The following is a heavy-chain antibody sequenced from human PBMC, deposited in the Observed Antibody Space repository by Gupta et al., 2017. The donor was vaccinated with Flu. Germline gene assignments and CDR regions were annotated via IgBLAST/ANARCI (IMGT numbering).Heavy chain of an antibody. V-gene: IGHV3-15*01. Sequence: EVQLVESWGGLVKPGGSLRLSCAASVFAFSYVWMHWVRQAPGKGLEWVGRIKSKSDGGTIEYGAPVKGRFTISRDDSKNMLYLQMNSLKSEDTAVYYCSTLLVGATWTDGWGKGTTVIGSS. D-gene: IGHD1-26*01. CDR3: STLLVGATWTDG. CDR1: VFAFSYVW. J-gene: IGHJ6*04. CDR2: IKSKSDGGTI.